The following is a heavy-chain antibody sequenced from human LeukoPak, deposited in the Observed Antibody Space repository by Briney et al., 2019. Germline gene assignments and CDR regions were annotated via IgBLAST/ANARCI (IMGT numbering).Heavy chain of an antibody. Sequence: GGSLRLSCEASGFAFSFSAMSWVRQAPGKGLEWVSSISVGGSSTYYSDSVKGRFTISRDNSKNTLYLQMNSLRAEDTAVYYCANGHDSSGYYYVDWGQGTLVTVSS. CDR2: ISVGGSST. J-gene: IGHJ4*02. D-gene: IGHD3-22*01. V-gene: IGHV3-23*01. CDR3: ANGHDSSGYYYVD. CDR1: GFAFSFSA.